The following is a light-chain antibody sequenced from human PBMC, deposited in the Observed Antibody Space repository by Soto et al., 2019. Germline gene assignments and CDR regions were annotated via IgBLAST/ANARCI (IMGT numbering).Light chain of an antibody. Sequence: IVLTQSPGTLSLSPGARATLSCRASQSFSSYLAWYQQKPGQAPRLLIYDASNRATGIPARFSGSGSGTDFTLTISSLEPEDFAVYYCQQRSSWPLTFGGGTKVDIK. V-gene: IGKV3-11*01. CDR1: QSFSSY. J-gene: IGKJ4*01. CDR3: QQRSSWPLT. CDR2: DAS.